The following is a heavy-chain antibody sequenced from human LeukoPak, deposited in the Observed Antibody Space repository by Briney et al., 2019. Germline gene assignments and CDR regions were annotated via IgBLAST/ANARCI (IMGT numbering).Heavy chain of an antibody. D-gene: IGHD3-10*01. Sequence: SGPTLVNPTQTLTLTCTFSGFPLSTSGVGVGWIRQPPGKALEWLAFIYWNDDKRYSPSLKSRLTITKDTSKNQVVLIMTNMDPVDTATYYCAHSRYGSGTYYFFDYWGQGTLVTVSS. CDR3: AHSRYGSGTYYFFDY. J-gene: IGHJ4*02. V-gene: IGHV2-5*01. CDR2: IYWNDDK. CDR1: GFPLSTSGVG.